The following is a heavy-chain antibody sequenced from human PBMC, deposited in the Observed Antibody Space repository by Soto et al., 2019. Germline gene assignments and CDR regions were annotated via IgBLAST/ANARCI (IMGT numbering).Heavy chain of an antibody. CDR1: GGSISSSNYY. CDR3: ARHERLHYAFDI. J-gene: IGHJ3*02. CDR2: IDYSGST. Sequence: QLQLQGSGPGLVKPSETLSLTCTVSGGSISSSNYYWGWIRQPPGKGLEWIGSIDYSGSTYYNPSLRSRVTISVDTSKSQFSLKLSSVTAADTAVYYCARHERLHYAFDIWGQGTMVTVSS. D-gene: IGHD2-15*01. V-gene: IGHV4-39*01.